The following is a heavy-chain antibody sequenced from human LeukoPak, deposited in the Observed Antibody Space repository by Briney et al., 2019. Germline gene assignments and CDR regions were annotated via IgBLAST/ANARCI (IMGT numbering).Heavy chain of an antibody. Sequence: SVKVSCKASGGTFSSYAISWVRRAPGQGLEWMGRIIPILGIANYAQKFQGRVTITADKSTSTAYMELSSLRSEDTAVYYCARGLGDGYNYVGYWGQGTLVTVSS. CDR2: IIPILGIA. D-gene: IGHD5-24*01. J-gene: IGHJ4*02. CDR3: ARGLGDGYNYVGY. CDR1: GGTFSSYA. V-gene: IGHV1-69*04.